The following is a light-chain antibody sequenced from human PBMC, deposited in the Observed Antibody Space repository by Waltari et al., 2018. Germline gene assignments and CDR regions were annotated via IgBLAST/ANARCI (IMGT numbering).Light chain of an antibody. J-gene: IGLJ3*02. CDR3: AAWDDSLNGRWV. Sequence: QSVLTQPPSVSGTPGQRVTISCSGRASNIGNNLVNWYQQFPGKAPKLLIYRSDLRPSGAPDRFSGSKSGTSASLAISGLQSEDEADYYCAAWDDSLNGRWVFGGGTKVTVL. CDR2: RSD. V-gene: IGLV1-44*01. CDR1: ASNIGNNL.